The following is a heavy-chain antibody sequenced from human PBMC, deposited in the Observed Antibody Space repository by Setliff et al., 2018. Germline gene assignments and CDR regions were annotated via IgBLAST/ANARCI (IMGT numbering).Heavy chain of an antibody. D-gene: IGHD3-9*01. CDR1: GFTFSNYE. CDR2: SGSSI. V-gene: IGHV3-48*03. CDR3: ARDPPNYDILTGYPDY. Sequence: LRLSCAASGFTFSNYEMNWVRQAPGKGLEWVSYSGSSIYYADSVKGRFTISRDNAKNSLYLQMNSLRAEDTAVYYCARDPPNYDILTGYPDYWGQGTLVTVSS. J-gene: IGHJ4*02.